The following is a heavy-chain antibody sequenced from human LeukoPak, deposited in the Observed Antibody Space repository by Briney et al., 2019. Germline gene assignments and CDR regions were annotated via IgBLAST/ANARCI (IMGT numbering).Heavy chain of an antibody. CDR3: ARDRGYYAGFDY. CDR2: ISSSGSTI. J-gene: IGHJ4*02. CDR1: GFTFSSYG. V-gene: IGHV3-48*03. Sequence: GGSLRLSCAASGFTFSSYGMNWVRQAPGKGLEWVPYISSSGSTIYYADSVKGRFTISRDNAKNSLYLQMNSLRAEDTAVYYCARDRGYYAGFDYWGQGTLVTVSS. D-gene: IGHD2/OR15-2a*01.